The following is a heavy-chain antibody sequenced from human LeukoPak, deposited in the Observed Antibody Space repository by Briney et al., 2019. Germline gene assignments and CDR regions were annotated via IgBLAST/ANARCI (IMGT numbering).Heavy chain of an antibody. V-gene: IGHV3-15*01. J-gene: IGHJ4*02. CDR1: GFTFSNAW. CDR2: IKSKYDGRTT. CDR3: TTDQDYSSGYYLDSFDY. Sequence: GGALRLSCAASGFTFSNAWMSWVRQAPGKGLEGVGRIKSKYDGRTTDYAAPVNGRCTISRDDSKNTLFLQMNSLKSEDPAVYYCTTDQDYSSGYYLDSFDYWGQGTLVSVSS. D-gene: IGHD3-22*01.